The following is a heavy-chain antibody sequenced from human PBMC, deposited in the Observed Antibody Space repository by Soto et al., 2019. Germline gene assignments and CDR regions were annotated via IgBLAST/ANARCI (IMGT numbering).Heavy chain of an antibody. CDR1: GYTFTSYY. D-gene: IGHD1-7*01. CDR3: ARDMTRTVVPYFDF. V-gene: IGHV1-46*01. Sequence: GASVKVSCKASGYTFTSYYIHWVRQAPGQGLEWMGIFNPTGDTASYAQKLQGRVTMTRDTSTSTSYMELSSLRSEDTAVYYCARDMTRTVVPYFDFWGQGTLVTVSS. J-gene: IGHJ4*02. CDR2: FNPTGDTA.